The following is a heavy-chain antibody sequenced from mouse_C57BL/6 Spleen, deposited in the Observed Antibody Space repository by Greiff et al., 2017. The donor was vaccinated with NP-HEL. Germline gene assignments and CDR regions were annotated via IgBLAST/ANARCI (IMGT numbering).Heavy chain of an antibody. J-gene: IGHJ3*01. CDR3: VGLPWFAY. CDR2: IRSKSNNYAT. Sequence: EVNVVESGGGLVQPKGSLKLSCAASGFSFNTYAMNWVRQAPGKGLEWVARIRSKSNNYATYYADSVKDRFTISRDDSESMLYLQMNNLKTEDTAMYYCVGLPWFAYWGQGTLVTVSA. CDR1: GFSFNTYA. V-gene: IGHV10-1*01.